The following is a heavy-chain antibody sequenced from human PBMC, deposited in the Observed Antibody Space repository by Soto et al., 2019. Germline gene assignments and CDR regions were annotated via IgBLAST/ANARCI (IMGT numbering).Heavy chain of an antibody. J-gene: IGHJ4*02. V-gene: IGHV4-34*01. CDR3: ARGLTGFGFDY. Sequence: SETLSLTCAVYGGSFSCYYWSWIRQPPGKGLEWIGEINHSGSTNYNPSLKSRVTISVDTSKNQFSLKLSSVTAADTAVYYCARGLTGFGFDYWGQGTLVTVSS. CDR1: GGSFSCYY. D-gene: IGHD3-10*01. CDR2: INHSGST.